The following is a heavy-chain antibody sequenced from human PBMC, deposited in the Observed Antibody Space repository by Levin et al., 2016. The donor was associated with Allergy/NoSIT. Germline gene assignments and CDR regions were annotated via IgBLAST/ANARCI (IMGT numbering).Heavy chain of an antibody. D-gene: IGHD1-26*01. J-gene: IGHJ5*02. V-gene: IGHV3-21*01. CDR3: ARREDWFDP. Sequence: WIRQPPGKGLEWVSSISSSSSYIYYADSVKGRFTISRDNAKNSLYLQMNSLRAEDTAVYYCARREDWFDPWGQGTLVTVSS. CDR2: ISSSSSYI.